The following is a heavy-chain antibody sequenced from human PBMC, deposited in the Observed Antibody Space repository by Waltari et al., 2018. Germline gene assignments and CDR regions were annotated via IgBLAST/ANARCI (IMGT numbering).Heavy chain of an antibody. Sequence: QVQLHESGPGLVKPSETLSLTCTVSGGSISSHYWTWIRQPAGKGLEWIGRISASGSTNYNPSLKSRVTMSVDTPKNQFSLRLNSVTAADTAVYYCARERYSGSYSGQYFMDVWGKGTTVTISS. D-gene: IGHD1-26*01. CDR1: GGSISSHY. CDR3: ARERYSGSYSGQYFMDV. V-gene: IGHV4-4*07. CDR2: ISASGST. J-gene: IGHJ6*04.